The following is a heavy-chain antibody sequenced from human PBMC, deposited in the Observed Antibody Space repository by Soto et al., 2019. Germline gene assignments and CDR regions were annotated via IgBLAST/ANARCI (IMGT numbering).Heavy chain of an antibody. J-gene: IGHJ4*02. CDR1: GYTFIDYG. D-gene: IGHD2-15*01. V-gene: IGHV1-18*04. Sequence: SSVKVSCKTSGYTFIDYGISWVRQAPGQGLEWMGWINGYNGKTNYAQKFQGRVTLTASATTADMELRSLRSDDTAVYYCAREVYCTGGSCYLMGTLDQWGQGTLVTVSS. CDR2: INGYNGKT. CDR3: AREVYCTGGSCYLMGTLDQ.